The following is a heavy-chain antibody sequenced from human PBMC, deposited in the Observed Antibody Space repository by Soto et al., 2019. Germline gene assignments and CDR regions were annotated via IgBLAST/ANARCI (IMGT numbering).Heavy chain of an antibody. CDR3: ARDLAKGGGSAGFDY. J-gene: IGHJ4*02. Sequence: QVQLVQFGAEVKKPGASVNVSCKASGYTFTVYYMHWVRQAPGQGLEWMGWINPKSGGTMYPQKFQGRVTMTWDTSISTAYRALTRLRSDDTAVYYCARDLAKGGGSAGFDYWGQGTLVTVSS. D-gene: IGHD1-26*01. V-gene: IGHV1-2*02. CDR2: INPKSGGT. CDR1: GYTFTVYY.